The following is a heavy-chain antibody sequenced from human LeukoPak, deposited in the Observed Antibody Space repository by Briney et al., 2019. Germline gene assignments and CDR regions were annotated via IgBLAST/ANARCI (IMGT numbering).Heavy chain of an antibody. CDR2: ISSSSSYI. V-gene: IGHV3-21*01. CDR3: AREGRYYDSSGSDV. CDR1: GFTFSSYS. D-gene: IGHD3-22*01. Sequence: KSGGSPRLSCAASGFTFSSYSMNWVRQAPGKGLEWVSSISSSSSYIYYADSVKGRFTISRDNAKNSLYLQMNSLRAEDTAVYYCAREGRYYDSSGSDVWGQGTTVTVSS. J-gene: IGHJ6*02.